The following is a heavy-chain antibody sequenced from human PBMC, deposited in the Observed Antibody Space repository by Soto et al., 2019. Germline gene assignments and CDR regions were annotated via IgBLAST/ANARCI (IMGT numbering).Heavy chain of an antibody. CDR3: VRTAREGAVAPHWFDR. J-gene: IGHJ5*02. D-gene: IGHD2-21*02. CDR1: CAAIMSTDYY. CDR2: FYYTGST. Sequence: SETLSLTCTFSCAAIMSTDYYWRWIRQAPGKGLEWIGYFYYTGSTYYNPSFMSRLTISVDTSKNQFSLKLTSVTAAETAVYYCVRTAREGAVAPHWFDRWGQGTQVTVSS. V-gene: IGHV4-30-4*01.